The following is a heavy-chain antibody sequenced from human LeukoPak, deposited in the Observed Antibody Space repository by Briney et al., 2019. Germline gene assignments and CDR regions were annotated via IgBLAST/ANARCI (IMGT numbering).Heavy chain of an antibody. Sequence: PGGSLRLSCEASGFTFNTYAIYWVRQAPGKGLEWVSAISGSGGSTYYADSVKGRFTISRDNSKNTLYLQMNSLRAEDTAVYYCAKDLNEQLPRGWFDPWGQGTLVTVSS. J-gene: IGHJ5*02. CDR1: GFTFNTYA. V-gene: IGHV3-23*01. D-gene: IGHD6-6*01. CDR2: ISGSGGST. CDR3: AKDLNEQLPRGWFDP.